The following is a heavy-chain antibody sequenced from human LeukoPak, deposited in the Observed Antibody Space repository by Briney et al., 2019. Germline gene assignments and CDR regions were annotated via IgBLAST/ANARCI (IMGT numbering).Heavy chain of an antibody. V-gene: IGHV3-48*04. CDR3: ARAHTPGIAVAGTDHFDY. CDR2: ISSSSSTI. Sequence: GGSLRLSCAASGFTFSSYSMNWVRQAPGKGLEWVSYISSSSSTIYYADSVKGRFTISRDNAKNSLYLQMNSLRAEDTAVYYCARAHTPGIAVAGTDHFDYWGQGTLVTVSS. D-gene: IGHD6-19*01. J-gene: IGHJ4*02. CDR1: GFTFSSYS.